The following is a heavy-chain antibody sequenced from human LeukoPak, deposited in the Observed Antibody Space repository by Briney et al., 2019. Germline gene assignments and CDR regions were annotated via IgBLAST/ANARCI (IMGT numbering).Heavy chain of an antibody. V-gene: IGHV3-30*04. CDR3: ARDSQARYFEGGAFDI. D-gene: IGHD3-9*01. CDR2: ISYDGSNK. J-gene: IGHJ3*02. Sequence: GGSLRLSCAASGFTSSSYAMHWVRQAPGKGLEWVAVISYDGSNKYYPDSVKGRFTISRDNSKNTLYLQMNSLRAEDTAVYYCARDSQARYFEGGAFDIWGQGTMVTVSS. CDR1: GFTSSSYA.